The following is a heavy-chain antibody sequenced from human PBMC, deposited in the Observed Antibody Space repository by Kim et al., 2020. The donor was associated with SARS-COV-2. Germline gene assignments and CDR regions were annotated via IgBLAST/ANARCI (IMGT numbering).Heavy chain of an antibody. D-gene: IGHD2-15*01. J-gene: IGHJ4*02. CDR3: AKDTGSRSFDY. Sequence: TYYAESGKGRFTISRDNSKNTLFLQMNSLRAEDTAIYYCAKDTGSRSFDYWGQGTLLTVSS. V-gene: IGHV3-23*01. CDR2: T.